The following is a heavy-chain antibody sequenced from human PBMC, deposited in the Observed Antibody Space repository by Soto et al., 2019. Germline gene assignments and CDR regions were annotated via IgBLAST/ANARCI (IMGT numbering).Heavy chain of an antibody. CDR1: GYTFTSYA. V-gene: IGHV1-3*01. D-gene: IGHD6-6*01. J-gene: IGHJ6*02. CDR3: ARWDSSSNYYYYGMDV. CDR2: INAGNGNT. Sequence: ASVKVSCKASGYTFTSYAMHWVRQAPGQRLEWMGWINAGNGNTKYSQKFQGRVTITRDTSASTAYMELSSLRSEDTAVYYCARWDSSSNYYYYGMDVWGQGTTVTAP.